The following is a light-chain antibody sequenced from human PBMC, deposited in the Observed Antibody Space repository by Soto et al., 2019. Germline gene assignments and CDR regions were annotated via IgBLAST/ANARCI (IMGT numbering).Light chain of an antibody. V-gene: IGLV2-14*01. J-gene: IGLJ2*01. CDR1: SSDVGGYNY. CDR3: SSYSSTNSVL. CDR2: DVR. Sequence: QLVLTQPASVSGSPGQSITISCTGSSSDVGGYNYVSWYQQHPGKAPKLMIYDVRNRPSGVSNRFSGSKSGNTASLTISGLQAEDEADYFCSSYSSTNSVLFGGGTKLTVL.